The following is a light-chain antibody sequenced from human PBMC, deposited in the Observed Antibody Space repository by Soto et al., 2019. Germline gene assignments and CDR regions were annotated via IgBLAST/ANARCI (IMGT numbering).Light chain of an antibody. CDR2: GTS. Sequence: VLTQSPGTLSLSPGDSATLSCTTSQIFIYNYVAWYQQKLVQAPRLIIYGTSGRATVIPDRFTAGGSGTDFTFTISRLEPDDFAVYYCQQYHSTFRAFGQGTKVDIK. J-gene: IGKJ1*01. V-gene: IGKV3-20*01. CDR3: QQYHSTFRA. CDR1: QIFIYNY.